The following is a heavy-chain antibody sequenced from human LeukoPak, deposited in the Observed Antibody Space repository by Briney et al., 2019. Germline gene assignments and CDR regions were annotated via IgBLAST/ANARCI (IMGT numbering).Heavy chain of an antibody. J-gene: IGHJ4*02. V-gene: IGHV4-59*01. Sequence: SETLSLTCTVSGGSISRYYWSWIRQPPGKGLEWIGYIYYSGSTNYNPSLKSRVTISVDTSKNQFSLKLSSVTAADTAVYYCARVPSGVLYFDYWGQGTLVTVSS. D-gene: IGHD2-8*01. CDR2: IYYSGST. CDR1: GGSISRYY. CDR3: ARVPSGVLYFDY.